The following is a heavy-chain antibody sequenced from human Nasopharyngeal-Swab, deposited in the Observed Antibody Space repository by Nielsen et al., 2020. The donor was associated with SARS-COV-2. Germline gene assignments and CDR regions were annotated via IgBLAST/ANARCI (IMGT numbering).Heavy chain of an antibody. V-gene: IGHV4-39*01. Sequence: SETLSLTCSVSGGSIRDNNYYWSWIRQPPGKGLEWIGSMSYSGVTFYNPSLRNRVTLSVDTSKNLLSLKLDSVTAADTALYYCARHSRVTTVVVVTLFDFWGQGIRVTVSS. CDR1: GGSIRDNNYY. CDR3: ARHSRVTTVVVVTLFDF. CDR2: MSYSGVT. J-gene: IGHJ4*02. D-gene: IGHD3-22*01.